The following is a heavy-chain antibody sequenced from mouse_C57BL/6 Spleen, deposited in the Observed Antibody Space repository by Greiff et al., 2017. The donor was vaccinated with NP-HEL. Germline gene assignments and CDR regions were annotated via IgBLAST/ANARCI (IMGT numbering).Heavy chain of an antibody. V-gene: IGHV1-82*01. J-gene: IGHJ2*01. CDR3: AREVLLSNYFDY. CDR2: IYPGDGDT. Sequence: VQLQQSGPELVKPGASVKISCKASGYAFSSSWMNWVKQRPGKGLEWIGRIYPGDGDTNYNGKFKGKATLTADKSSSTAYMQLSSLTSEDSAVYFCAREVLLSNYFDYWGQGTTLTVSS. D-gene: IGHD2-10*01. CDR1: GYAFSSSW.